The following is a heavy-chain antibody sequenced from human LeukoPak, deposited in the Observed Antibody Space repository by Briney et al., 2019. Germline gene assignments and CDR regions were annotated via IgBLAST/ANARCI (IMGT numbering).Heavy chain of an antibody. D-gene: IGHD3-22*01. CDR1: GFTFSNAW. V-gene: IGHV3-15*07. CDR2: VRSNSDGGTI. CDR3: ATDFYDST. J-gene: IGHJ5*02. Sequence: GGSLRLSCATSGFTFSNAWMNWVRQAPGKGLEWVGRVRSNSDGGTIDYAAPVKGRFTLSRDDSKTTLYLQMNSLQTEDTAVYYCATDFYDSTWGQGTLVTVSS.